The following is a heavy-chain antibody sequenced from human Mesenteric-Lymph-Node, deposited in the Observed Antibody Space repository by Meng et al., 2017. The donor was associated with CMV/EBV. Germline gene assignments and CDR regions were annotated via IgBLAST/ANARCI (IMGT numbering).Heavy chain of an antibody. CDR1: GGSISSISYY. V-gene: IGHV4-39*02. Sequence: SETLSLTCTVSGGSISSISYYWGWIRQPPGKGLEWIGSIYYSGSTYYNPSLKSRVTISVDTSKNQFSLKLSSVTAADTAVYYCAREWYYYDSSGYWVSWGQGTLVTVSS. CDR3: AREWYYYDSSGYWVS. CDR2: IYYSGST. J-gene: IGHJ4*02. D-gene: IGHD3-22*01.